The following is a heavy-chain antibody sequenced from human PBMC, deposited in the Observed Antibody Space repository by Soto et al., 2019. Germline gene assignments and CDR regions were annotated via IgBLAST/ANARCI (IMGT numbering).Heavy chain of an antibody. D-gene: IGHD3-16*01. CDR1: GGSFSGYY. V-gene: IGHV4-34*01. CDR2: INHSVST. J-gene: IGHJ4*02. CDR3: ASATSTWGGFSATFDK. Sequence: SETLFLTCAVYGGSFSGYYWSWIRQPPGKGLEWIGEINHSVSTNYNPSLKSRVTISVDTSKNQFSLKLSSVTAADTAVYYCASATSTWGGFSATFDKCSEGTRATVS.